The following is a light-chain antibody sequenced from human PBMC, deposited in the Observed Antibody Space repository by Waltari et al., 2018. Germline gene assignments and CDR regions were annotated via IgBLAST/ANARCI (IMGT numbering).Light chain of an antibody. CDR2: NNN. CDR3: AAWDDVLNGWV. J-gene: IGLJ3*02. CDR1: SSNIGINT. Sequence: QSVLSQPPSVIGTPGQGVTISCSGSSSNIGINTINWYQQLPGTAPKLLIYNNNRRHSGVPDRFSGSKSGTSASLAISGLRSEDEADYYCAAWDDVLNGWVFGGGTKLTVL. V-gene: IGLV1-44*01.